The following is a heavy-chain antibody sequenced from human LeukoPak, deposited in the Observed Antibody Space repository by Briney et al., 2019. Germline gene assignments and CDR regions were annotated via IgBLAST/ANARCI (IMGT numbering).Heavy chain of an antibody. CDR3: ARGRPHRNDY. Sequence: GGSLRLSCAASGFTFSSYWMNWVRQAPGKGLVWVSRIASDGSSTTYADSVKGRFSISRDNAKNTLYLQMNGLRVEDTAVYYCARGRPHRNDYWGQGTLVTVSS. CDR1: GFTFSSYW. CDR2: IASDGSST. D-gene: IGHD3-16*02. J-gene: IGHJ4*02. V-gene: IGHV3-74*01.